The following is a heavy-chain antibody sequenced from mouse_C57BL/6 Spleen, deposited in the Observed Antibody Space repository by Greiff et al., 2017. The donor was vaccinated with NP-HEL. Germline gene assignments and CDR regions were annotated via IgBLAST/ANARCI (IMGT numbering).Heavy chain of an antibody. CDR1: GYTFTSYW. V-gene: IGHV1-64*01. CDR2: IHPNSGST. J-gene: IGHJ3*01. Sequence: VQLQQPGAELVKPGASVKLSCKASGYTFTSYWMHWVKQRPGQGLEWIGMIHPNSGSTNYNEKFKSKATLTVDKSSSTAYMQLSSLTSEDSAVYYCAREGDTTVPFAYWGQGTLVTVSA. D-gene: IGHD1-1*01. CDR3: AREGDTTVPFAY.